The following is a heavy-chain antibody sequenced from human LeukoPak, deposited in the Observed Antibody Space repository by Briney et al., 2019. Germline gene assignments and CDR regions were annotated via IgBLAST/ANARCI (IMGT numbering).Heavy chain of an antibody. D-gene: IGHD3-10*01. J-gene: IGHJ4*02. V-gene: IGHV1-8*01. Sequence: ASVKVSCKASGYTFTSYDINWVRQATGQGLEWMGWMNPNSGNTGYAQKFQGRVTMTRNTSISTAYMELSSLRSEDTAVYYCARDANPFTMIRGVFDYWGQGTLVTVSS. CDR1: GYTFTSYD. CDR3: ARDANPFTMIRGVFDY. CDR2: MNPNSGNT.